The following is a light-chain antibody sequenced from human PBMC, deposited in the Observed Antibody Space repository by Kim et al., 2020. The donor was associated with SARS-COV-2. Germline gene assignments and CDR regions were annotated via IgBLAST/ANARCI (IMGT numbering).Light chain of an antibody. V-gene: IGKV1-16*01. CDR2: GAS. Sequence: ESVGDRVTISCRASQGIAKDLAWFQQKPGKAPKSLIYGASSLQSGVPWRFSGSGSGTEFTLTITSLQPEDFATYFCQQYNSYPLTFGGGTKVDIK. CDR3: QQYNSYPLT. J-gene: IGKJ4*01. CDR1: QGIAKD.